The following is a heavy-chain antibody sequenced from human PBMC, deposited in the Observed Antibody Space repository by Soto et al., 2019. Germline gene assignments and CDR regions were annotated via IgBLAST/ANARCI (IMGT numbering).Heavy chain of an antibody. CDR1: GGSISRGDYF. V-gene: IGHV4-30-4*01. D-gene: IGHD3-22*01. Sequence: SETLSLTCTVSGGSISRGDYFWSWIRQPPGEGLEWIGYIHNSGNTFYNPSLKSRLTMSVDTSKNQFSLKLSSVTAADTAVYYCARDRQYFDRSGHYFWNWFDPWGQGTLVTVSS. J-gene: IGHJ5*02. CDR3: ARDRQYFDRSGHYFWNWFDP. CDR2: IHNSGNT.